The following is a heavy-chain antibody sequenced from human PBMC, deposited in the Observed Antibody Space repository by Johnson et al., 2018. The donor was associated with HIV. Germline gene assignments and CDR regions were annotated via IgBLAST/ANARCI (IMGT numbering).Heavy chain of an antibody. CDR1: GFTFSSYA. CDR2: ISYDGSNK. Sequence: QVQLVESGGGVVQPGRSLRLSCGASGFTFSSYAMHWVRQAPGKGLEWVAVISYDGSNKYYADSVKGRFTISRDNSKNTLYLQMNSLRAEDTAVYYCARDEEMATIFNAFDIWGQGTMVTVSS. V-gene: IGHV3-30-3*01. CDR3: ARDEEMATIFNAFDI. J-gene: IGHJ3*02. D-gene: IGHD5-24*01.